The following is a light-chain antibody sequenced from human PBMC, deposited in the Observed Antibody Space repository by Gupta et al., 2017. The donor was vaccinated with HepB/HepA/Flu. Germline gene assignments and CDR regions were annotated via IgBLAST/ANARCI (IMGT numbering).Light chain of an antibody. Sequence: QSALTQPASVSGSPGQSITISCTGTSSDVGSYNLVSWYQQHPGKAPKLMMYEVSKRPSGVSNLFSGSKSGNTASLTISGLQAEDEADYYCCSYAGRSWVFGGGTKLTVL. J-gene: IGLJ3*02. CDR3: CSYAGRSWV. CDR1: SSDVGSYNL. CDR2: EVS. V-gene: IGLV2-23*02.